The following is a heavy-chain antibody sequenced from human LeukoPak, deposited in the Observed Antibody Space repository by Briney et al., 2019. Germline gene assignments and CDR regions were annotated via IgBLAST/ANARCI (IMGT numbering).Heavy chain of an antibody. J-gene: IGHJ4*02. V-gene: IGHV4-4*07. CDR2: IYTSGST. Sequence: PSETLSLTXTVSGGSISSYYWNWIRQPAGKGPEWIGRIYTSGSTNYNPSLKSRVTMSVDTSKNQFSLKLSSVTAADTAVYYCARERISGYYDYYFDYWGQGTLVTVSS. CDR3: ARERISGYYDYYFDY. D-gene: IGHD3-22*01. CDR1: GGSISSYY.